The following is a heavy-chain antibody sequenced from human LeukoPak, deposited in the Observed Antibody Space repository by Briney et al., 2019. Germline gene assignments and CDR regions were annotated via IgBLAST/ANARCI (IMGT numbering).Heavy chain of an antibody. CDR1: GGSISGYY. CDR3: ARDFAYGGPEFDY. J-gene: IGHJ4*02. V-gene: IGHV4-4*07. Sequence: PSETLSLTSTVSGGSISGYYRSWIRQPAGQGLEWIGRIYTSGSTNYNPSLKSRVTMSVDTSKNQFSLKLSAVTAADTAVYYCARDFAYGGPEFDYWSQGTLVTVSS. D-gene: IGHD1-14*01. CDR2: IYTSGST.